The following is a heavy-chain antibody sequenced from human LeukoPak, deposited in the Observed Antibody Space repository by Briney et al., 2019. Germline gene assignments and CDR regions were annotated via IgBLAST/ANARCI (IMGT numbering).Heavy chain of an antibody. D-gene: IGHD4-17*01. V-gene: IGHV3-30*02. J-gene: IGHJ4*02. CDR1: IFSFSTFG. CDR2: IPYDGSDK. CDR3: AKGLGDYDDFRLGF. Sequence: GGSLRLSSAASIFSFSTFGFHWVRQAPGKGLEWVAFIPYDGSDKYYADSVKGRFTVSRDNSKNTLYLHMNSLRVEDTAVYYCAKGLGDYDDFRLGFWGQGTLVTVSS.